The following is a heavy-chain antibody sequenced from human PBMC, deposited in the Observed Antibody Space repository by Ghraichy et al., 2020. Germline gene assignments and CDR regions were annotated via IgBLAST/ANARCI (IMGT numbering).Heavy chain of an antibody. CDR1: GGSVSSGSYY. CDR2: IYYSGST. V-gene: IGHV4-61*01. J-gene: IGHJ4*02. D-gene: IGHD3-3*01. CDR3: ARDAYYDFWSGYKD. Sequence: ESLNISCTVSGGSVSSGSYYWSWIRQPPGKGLEWIGYIYYSGSTNYNPSLKSRVTISVDTSKNQFSLKLSSVTAADTAVYYCARDAYYDFWSGYKDWGQGTLVTVSS.